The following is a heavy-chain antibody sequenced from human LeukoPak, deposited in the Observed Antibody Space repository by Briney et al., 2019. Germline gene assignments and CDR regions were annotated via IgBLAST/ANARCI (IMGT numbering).Heavy chain of an antibody. Sequence: GGSLRLSCAASGFTFSSYDIYWVRQAPGKGLEWVSSIGGSGGSTYYADSVKGRFTISRDNSKNTLYLQMNSLRAEDTAVYYCAKQLYITGWNVFDYWGQGTLGTASS. D-gene: IGHD1-1*01. V-gene: IGHV3-23*01. CDR3: AKQLYITGWNVFDY. J-gene: IGHJ4*02. CDR2: IGGSGGST. CDR1: GFTFSSYD.